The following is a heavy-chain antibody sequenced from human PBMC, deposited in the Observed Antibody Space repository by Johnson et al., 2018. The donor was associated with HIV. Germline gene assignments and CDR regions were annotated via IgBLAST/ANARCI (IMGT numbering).Heavy chain of an antibody. CDR3: AKTYYYDSSGSRAFDI. Sequence: QVQLVESGGGVVQPGGSLRLSCAASGFTFSNYGMHWVRQAPGKGLEWVAFIRYDGSNKYYADSVKGRLTISRDNSKNTLYLQMNSLRADDTAVYYCAKTYYYDSSGSRAFDIWGQGTMVTVSS. D-gene: IGHD3-22*01. CDR1: GFTFSNYG. CDR2: IRYDGSNK. V-gene: IGHV3-30*02. J-gene: IGHJ3*02.